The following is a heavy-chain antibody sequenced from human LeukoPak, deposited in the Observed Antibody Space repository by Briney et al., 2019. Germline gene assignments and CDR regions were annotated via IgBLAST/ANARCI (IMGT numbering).Heavy chain of an antibody. J-gene: IGHJ4*02. CDR1: GFTFGHYA. D-gene: IGHD2-8*01. CDR3: AKDTQGVRGNFLSEY. CDR2: ISGDHAT. V-gene: IGHV3-23*01. Sequence: GGSLRLSCAASGFTFGHYAVSWVRQAPGKGLEWVAAISGDHATYDSNSLRGRFTISRDNSKNMLYLQMNGLRAEDSAVYYCAKDTQGVRGNFLSEYWGQGTLVTVSS.